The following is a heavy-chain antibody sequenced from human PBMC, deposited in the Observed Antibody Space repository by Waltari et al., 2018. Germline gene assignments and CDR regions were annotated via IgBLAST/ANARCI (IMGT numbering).Heavy chain of an antibody. CDR3: AGGGYRAY. D-gene: IGHD3-16*02. J-gene: IGHJ4*02. CDR2: IKEDGSEK. Sequence: DVQLVESGGGLVQPGGSLRLSCAPSGFAFSSYCRNWVRQIPGKGLEWVANIKEDGSEKNYVDSVKGRFTVSRDNAKNSLYLQMNSLRADDTAVYYCAGGGYRAYWGQGTLVTVSS. CDR1: GFAFSSYC. V-gene: IGHV3-7*01.